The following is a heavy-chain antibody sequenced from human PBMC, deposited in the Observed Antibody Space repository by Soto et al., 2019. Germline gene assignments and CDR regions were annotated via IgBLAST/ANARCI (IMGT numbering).Heavy chain of an antibody. V-gene: IGHV3-49*03. CDR1: GFTFGDYA. CDR3: SFQESTTVTTFEN. CDR2: IRSKSYGGTA. J-gene: IGHJ4*01. D-gene: IGHD4-17*01. Sequence: GGSLRLSCTAPGFTFGDYAVSWFRQAPGKGLKWVGFIRSKSYGGTAEFAASVKGRFTISRDDSKSIAYLRMNSLKNEDTAVYYCSFQESTTVTTFENWGHGTLVTVSS.